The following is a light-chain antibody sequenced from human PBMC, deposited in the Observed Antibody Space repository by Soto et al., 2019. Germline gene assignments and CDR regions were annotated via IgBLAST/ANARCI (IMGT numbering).Light chain of an antibody. CDR1: SNDIGGYNL. CDR2: EAD. J-gene: IGLJ2*01. V-gene: IGLV2-23*02. Sequence: QSALTQPASVAGSPGQSITISCTGTSNDIGGYNLVSLYQQHPGKAPKLVVYEADKRPSGVSNRFSGSKSGNTASLTISTLRPEDEADYSCCSFAGGATFVFGGGTKVTVL. CDR3: CSFAGGATFV.